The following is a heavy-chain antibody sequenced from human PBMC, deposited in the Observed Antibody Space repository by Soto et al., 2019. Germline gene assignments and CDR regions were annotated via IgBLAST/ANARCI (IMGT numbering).Heavy chain of an antibody. CDR1: GYTFTGYA. Sequence: QVQLVQSGAEEKKPGASVKVSCKASGYTFTGYAMHWVRQAPGQRFEWMGWINAGNGNTKYSQKFQGRVTITRDTSASAAYMELSSLSSEDTAVYYCARAVAVPADFDYWGQGTLVTVSS. J-gene: IGHJ4*02. V-gene: IGHV1-3*05. CDR3: ARAVAVPADFDY. CDR2: INAGNGNT. D-gene: IGHD6-19*01.